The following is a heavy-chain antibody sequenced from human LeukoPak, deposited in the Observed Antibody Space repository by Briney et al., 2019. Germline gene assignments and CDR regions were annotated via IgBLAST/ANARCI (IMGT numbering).Heavy chain of an antibody. CDR1: GFTFTTYW. CDR3: ARELILSGYTDY. V-gene: IGHV3-7*01. D-gene: IGHD5-12*01. Sequence: GGSLRLSCEASGFTFTTYWISWVRQIPGKGLEWVANIKQDGTEKYYLDSVMGRFTISRDNVKSSVSLQMNSLRAEDTAVYYCARELILSGYTDYWGQGTLVTVSS. J-gene: IGHJ4*02. CDR2: IKQDGTEK.